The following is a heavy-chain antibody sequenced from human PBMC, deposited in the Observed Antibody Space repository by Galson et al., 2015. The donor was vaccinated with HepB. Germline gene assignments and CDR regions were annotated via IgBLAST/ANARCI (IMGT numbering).Heavy chain of an antibody. V-gene: IGHV3-66*01. Sequence: SLRLSCAASGFTVSNSYMSWVRQAPGKGLEWVSLIYSGGSTYYADSVKGRFTISRDNSKNTVFLQMNSLRAEDTAVYYCAKSINTASSWGQGTVVTVSS. CDR2: IYSGGST. CDR3: AKSINTASS. J-gene: IGHJ4*02. D-gene: IGHD3-3*02. CDR1: GFTVSNSY.